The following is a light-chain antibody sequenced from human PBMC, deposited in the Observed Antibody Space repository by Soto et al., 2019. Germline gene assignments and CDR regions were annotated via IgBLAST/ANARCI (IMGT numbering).Light chain of an antibody. CDR3: QHYDRSPPVT. V-gene: IGKV3-20*01. CDR1: QSIDTNW. CDR2: GAS. J-gene: IGKJ5*01. Sequence: ESVFAQSPGTVSLSPGESASFSVMAIQSIDTNWLAWYQQRPGQPPRLLIYGASSRATGIPDRFSGSGSGAGFTLTISSLEPEDFAVYYCQHYDRSPPVTFGQGTRLEIK.